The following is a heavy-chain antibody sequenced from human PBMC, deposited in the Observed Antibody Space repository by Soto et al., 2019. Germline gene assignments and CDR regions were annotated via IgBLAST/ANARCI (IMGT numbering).Heavy chain of an antibody. V-gene: IGHV3-74*01. CDR1: GFTFSNYW. Sequence: EVQLVESGGGLVQPGGSLRLSCAASGFTFSNYWIHWVRQAPGKGLVWVSRIKGDGINTNYADSVKGRFTISRDNAGNTVYLQMNSLRTDDTAVYYCARGIPGHYGFDVWGQGTMVTVSS. J-gene: IGHJ3*01. CDR3: ARGIPGHYGFDV. CDR2: IKGDGINT. D-gene: IGHD1-20*01.